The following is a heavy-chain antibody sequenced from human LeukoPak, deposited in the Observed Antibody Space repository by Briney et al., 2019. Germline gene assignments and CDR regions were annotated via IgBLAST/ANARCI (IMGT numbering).Heavy chain of an antibody. CDR2: IYRGGST. CDR1: GFTVSTNY. D-gene: IGHD3-22*01. V-gene: IGHV3-53*01. Sequence: GRSLRLSCAASGFTVSTNYMSWVRQAPGKGLEWVSVIYRGGSTYYADSVKGRFTISRDNSNNTPYLQMNSLRAEDTAVYYCARKTDSGFDCWGQGTLVTVSS. J-gene: IGHJ4*02. CDR3: ARKTDSGFDC.